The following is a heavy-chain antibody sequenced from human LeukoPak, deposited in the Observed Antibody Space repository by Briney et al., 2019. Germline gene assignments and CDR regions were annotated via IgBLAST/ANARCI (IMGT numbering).Heavy chain of an antibody. CDR3: ARASDSILSYYYHMDL. CDR2: IFTTGST. CDR1: GDSVSKYY. D-gene: IGHD3-22*01. J-gene: IGHJ6*03. Sequence: SETLSLTCTVSGDSVSKYYWSWVRQPAGKGLEWIGRIFTTGSTDYNPSLRSRVTMSRDKSKNQLFLKLTSVTAADTAVYYCARASDSILSYYYHMDLWGKGITVTVSS. V-gene: IGHV4-4*07.